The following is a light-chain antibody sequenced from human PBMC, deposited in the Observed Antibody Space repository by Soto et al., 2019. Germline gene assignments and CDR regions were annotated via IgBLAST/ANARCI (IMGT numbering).Light chain of an antibody. V-gene: IGLV2-14*03. CDR3: KSYTSRSTPGV. CDR1: ASDVGSFDY. Sequence: QSALTQPASVSGSPGQSITLSCTGSASDVGSFDYVSWYQQYPGKAPKLIIYDVNNRLSGVSDRFSGSKSGNTASLTISGLQAEDEADYYCKSYTSRSTPGVFGGGTKLTVL. J-gene: IGLJ3*02. CDR2: DVN.